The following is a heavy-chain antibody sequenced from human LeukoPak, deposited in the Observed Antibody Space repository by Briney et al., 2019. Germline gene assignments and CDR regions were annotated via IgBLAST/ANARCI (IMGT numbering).Heavy chain of an antibody. CDR2: VYGSGYT. D-gene: IGHD6-13*01. CDR3: ARSRGAAGTLFLYWYFDL. CDR1: GYSISSGWY. V-gene: IGHV4-61*03. Sequence: SETLSLTCTVSGYSISSGWYWSWIRQPPGKGLEWIGYVYGSGYTNYNPSLKSRVTMSIDTSKNHFSLKLTSVTAADTAVYYCARSRGAAGTLFLYWYFDLWGRGTLVTVSS. J-gene: IGHJ2*01.